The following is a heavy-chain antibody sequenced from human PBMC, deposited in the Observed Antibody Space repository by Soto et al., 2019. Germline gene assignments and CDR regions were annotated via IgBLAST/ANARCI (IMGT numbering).Heavy chain of an antibody. V-gene: IGHV4-31*03. CDR3: ARADYGRYNWNDVALRYYYYMDV. Sequence: LSLTCTVSGGSISRGGYYWSWIRQHPGKGLEWIGYIYYSGSTYYNPSLKSRVTISVDTSKNQFSLKLSSVTAADTAVYYCARADYGRYNWNDVALRYYYYMDVWGKGTTVTVSS. D-gene: IGHD1-20*01. CDR1: GGSISRGGYY. J-gene: IGHJ6*03. CDR2: IYYSGST.